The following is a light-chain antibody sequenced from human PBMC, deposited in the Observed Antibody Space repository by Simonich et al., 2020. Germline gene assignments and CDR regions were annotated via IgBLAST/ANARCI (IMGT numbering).Light chain of an antibody. Sequence: QAVLTQPASLSASPGASASLTCTLRSGINVGTYRIYWYQQKPGSPPQYLLRYNSDSDKPQSSGVPSRFSGSKDASANAGILLISGLQSEDEADYYCMIWHSSAWVFGGGTKLTVL. J-gene: IGLJ3*02. CDR3: MIWHSSAWV. CDR1: SGINVGTYR. CDR2: YNSDSDK. V-gene: IGLV5-45*01.